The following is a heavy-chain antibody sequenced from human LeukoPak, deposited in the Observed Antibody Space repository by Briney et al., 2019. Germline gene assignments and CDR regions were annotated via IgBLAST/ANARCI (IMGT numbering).Heavy chain of an antibody. CDR2: INPSGGST. D-gene: IGHD3-3*01. CDR1: GYTFTSYY. Sequence: ASVKVSCKASGYTFTSYYMHWVRQAPGQGLEWMGIINPSGGSTSYAQKFQGRVTMTRDMSTSTVYMELSSLRSEDTAVYYCARERGYDFWSGYYMDFQHWGQGTLVTVSS. J-gene: IGHJ1*01. CDR3: ARERGYDFWSGYYMDFQH. V-gene: IGHV1-46*01.